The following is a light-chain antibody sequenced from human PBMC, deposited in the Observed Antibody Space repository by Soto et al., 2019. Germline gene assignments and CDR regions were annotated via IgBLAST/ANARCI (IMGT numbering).Light chain of an antibody. CDR3: SSYSISSTLHYV. CDR2: EVS. V-gene: IGLV2-14*01. CDR1: SSDVGAYNY. J-gene: IGLJ1*01. Sequence: QSALTQPASGSGYPGQSITISCTGSSSDVGAYNYVSWYQQHPGEAPKLMIYEVSNRPSRISNRFSGFKSGITASLTISGLQAEDEADYYCSSYSISSTLHYVFGTGTKVTVL.